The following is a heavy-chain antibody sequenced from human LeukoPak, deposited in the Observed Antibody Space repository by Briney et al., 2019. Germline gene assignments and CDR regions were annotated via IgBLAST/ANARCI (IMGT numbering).Heavy chain of an antibody. D-gene: IGHD2-15*01. CDR2: IRSKANSYAT. Sequence: GGSLRLSCAASGFTFSGSAMHWVRQASGKGLEWVGRIRSKANSYATAYAASVKGRFTISRDDSKNTAYLQMNSLKTEDTAVYYCTRPACSGGSCGLLDVWGKGTTVTISS. CDR3: TRPACSGGSCGLLDV. J-gene: IGHJ6*04. CDR1: GFTFSGSA. V-gene: IGHV3-73*01.